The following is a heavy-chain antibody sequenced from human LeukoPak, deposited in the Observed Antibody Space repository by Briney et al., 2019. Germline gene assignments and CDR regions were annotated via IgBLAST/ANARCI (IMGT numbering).Heavy chain of an antibody. CDR2: ISTSGSTT. CDR1: GFTSSDYE. CDR3: ARGALHVFDY. Sequence: PGGSLRLSCAASGFTSSDYEINWVRQAPGKGLEWVSCISTSGSTTYYADSVKGRFTISRDNAKNSLFLQMNTLTDEDTAVYYCARGALHVFDYWGQGTPVTVS. D-gene: IGHD3-10*02. J-gene: IGHJ4*02. V-gene: IGHV3-48*03.